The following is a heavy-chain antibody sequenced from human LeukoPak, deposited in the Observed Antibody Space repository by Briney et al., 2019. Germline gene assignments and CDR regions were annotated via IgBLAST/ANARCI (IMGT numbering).Heavy chain of an antibody. CDR2: ITPIFGTA. CDR3: AREGAHSKKTYNWFDP. CDR1: GGTFSSYA. D-gene: IGHD2-21*01. V-gene: IGHV1-69*01. J-gene: IGHJ5*02. Sequence: SVKVSCKASGGTFSSYAISWVRQAPGQGLEWMGGITPIFGTANYAQKFQGRVTITADESTSTAYMELSSLRSEDTAVYYCAREGAHSKKTYNWFDPWGQGTLVTVSS.